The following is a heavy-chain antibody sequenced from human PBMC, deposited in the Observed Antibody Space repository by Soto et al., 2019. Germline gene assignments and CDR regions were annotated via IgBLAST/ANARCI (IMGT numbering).Heavy chain of an antibody. Sequence: QVQLQESGPGLVKPSETLSLTCTVSGGSISSYYWSWIRQPPGKGLEWIGYIYYSGSTNYNPSLKSRVTISVDPSKNQFSLKLSSVTAADTAVYYCARDLAYFNSGWYYAFDIWGQGTMVTVSS. CDR1: GGSISSYY. CDR3: ARDLAYFNSGWYYAFDI. CDR2: IYYSGST. V-gene: IGHV4-59*01. D-gene: IGHD6-19*01. J-gene: IGHJ3*02.